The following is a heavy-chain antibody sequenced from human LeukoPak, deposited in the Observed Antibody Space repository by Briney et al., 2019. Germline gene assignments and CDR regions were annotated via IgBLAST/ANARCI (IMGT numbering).Heavy chain of an antibody. CDR1: GGSISSYY. V-gene: IGHV4-59*01. CDR2: IYYSGST. J-gene: IGHJ6*03. CDR3: ALLWYYDFWSGYPNMDV. D-gene: IGHD3-3*01. Sequence: SETLSLTCTVSGGSISSYYWSWIRQPPGKGLEWIGYIYYSGSTNYNPSLKSRVTISVDTSKNQFSLKLSSVTAADTAVYYCALLWYYDFWSGYPNMDVWGKGTTVTVSS.